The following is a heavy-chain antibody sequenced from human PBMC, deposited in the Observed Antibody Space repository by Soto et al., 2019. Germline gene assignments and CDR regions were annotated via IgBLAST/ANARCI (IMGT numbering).Heavy chain of an antibody. V-gene: IGHV3-30*18. CDR3: AKIQYSSSYRYFDY. CDR1: GFTFSSYG. CDR2: ISYDGSNK. Sequence: GGSLRLSCAASGFTFSSYGMHWVRQAPGKGLEWVAVISYDGSNKYYADSVKGRFTISRDNSKNTLYLQMNSLRAEDTAVYYCAKIQYSSSYRYFDYWGQGTLVTVSS. D-gene: IGHD6-6*01. J-gene: IGHJ4*02.